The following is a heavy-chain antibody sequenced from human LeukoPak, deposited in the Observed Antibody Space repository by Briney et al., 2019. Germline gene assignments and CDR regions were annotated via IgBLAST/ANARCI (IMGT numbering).Heavy chain of an antibody. V-gene: IGHV4-59*01. J-gene: IGHJ4*02. CDR3: ARGPYGGNSYPLSHFDY. CDR2: IFCTGST. Sequence: SETLSLTCTVSGGSISSNYWSWIRQPPGKGLEWIGYIFCTGSTNYNPSLKSRVTISVDTSKNQFSLRLSSVTAADTAVYYCARGPYGGNSYPLSHFDYWGQGTLVTVSS. CDR1: GGSISSNY. D-gene: IGHD4-23*01.